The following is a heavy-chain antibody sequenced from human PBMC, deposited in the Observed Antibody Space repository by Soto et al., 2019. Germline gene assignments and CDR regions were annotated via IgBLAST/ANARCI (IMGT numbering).Heavy chain of an antibody. CDR3: ASIDYGDYNYYYYGMDV. V-gene: IGHV3-48*03. CDR2: ISSSGSTI. D-gene: IGHD4-17*01. J-gene: IGHJ6*02. CDR1: GFTLSSYE. Sequence: PGGSLRLSCAASGFTLSSYEMNWVRQAPGKGLEWVSYISSSGSTIYYADSVKGRFTISRDNAKNSLYLQMNSLRAKDTAVYYCASIDYGDYNYYYYGMDVWGQGTTVTVSS.